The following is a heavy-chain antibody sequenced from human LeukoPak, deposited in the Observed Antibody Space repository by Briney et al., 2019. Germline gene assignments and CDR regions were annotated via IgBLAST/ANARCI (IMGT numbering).Heavy chain of an antibody. D-gene: IGHD1-26*01. CDR1: GFTFCFYA. CDR3: AKDRVVGAGDDAFDI. V-gene: IGHV3-23*01. J-gene: IGHJ3*02. CDR2: ISGSGGSA. Sequence: GGSLRLSCAASGFTFCFYAMTWVRQAPGKGLEWVSGISGSGGSAYYADSVKGRFTISRDNSKNTLYLQMNGLRAEDTAIYYCAKDRVVGAGDDAFDIWGQGTMVTVSS.